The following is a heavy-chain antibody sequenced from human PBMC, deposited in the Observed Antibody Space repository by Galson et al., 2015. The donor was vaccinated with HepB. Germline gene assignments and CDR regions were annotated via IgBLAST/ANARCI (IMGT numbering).Heavy chain of an antibody. D-gene: IGHD6-19*01. CDR3: ARDWGIAVAGTWWFDP. CDR2: ISYNSDYI. Sequence: SLRLSCAASKFIFSNYNMNWVPQTPGKGMEWVASISYNSDYIYYADSVKGRFTISRDNAKNSLYLQMNSLRAEDTAVYYCARDWGIAVAGTWWFDPWGQGTLVTVSS. J-gene: IGHJ5*02. CDR1: KFIFSNYN. V-gene: IGHV3-21*06.